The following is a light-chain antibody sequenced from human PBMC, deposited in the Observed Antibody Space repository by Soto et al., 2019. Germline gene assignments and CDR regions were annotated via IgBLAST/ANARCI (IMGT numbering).Light chain of an antibody. Sequence: EIVLTQSPGTLSLSPGERATLSCRASPSVSGSNLAWYQQKPGQAPRLVIYGTSTRATGIPDRFSGSGSGTDFALTISRLEPEDFAVYFCQQYRSLPLTFGGGTKVDI. CDR1: PSVSGSN. CDR3: QQYRSLPLT. CDR2: GTS. V-gene: IGKV3-20*01. J-gene: IGKJ4*01.